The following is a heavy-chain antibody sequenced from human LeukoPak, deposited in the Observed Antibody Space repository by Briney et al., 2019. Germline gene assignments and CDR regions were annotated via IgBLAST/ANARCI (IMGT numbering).Heavy chain of an antibody. CDR2: INPSGGST. J-gene: IGHJ4*02. V-gene: IGHV1-46*01. D-gene: IGHD3-22*01. Sequence: ASVKVSCKASGYTFTSYYMHWVRQAPGQGLEWMGIINPSGGSTSYAQKFQGRVTMTGDMSTSTVYMELSSLRSEDTAVYYCARGMYYYDSSGYPIDYWGQGTLVTVSS. CDR3: ARGMYYYDSSGYPIDY. CDR1: GYTFTSYY.